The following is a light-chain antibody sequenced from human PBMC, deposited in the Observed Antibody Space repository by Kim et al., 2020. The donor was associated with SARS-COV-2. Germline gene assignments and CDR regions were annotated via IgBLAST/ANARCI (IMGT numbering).Light chain of an antibody. CDR1: QPVTSS. J-gene: IGKJ2*01. Sequence: EFVLTQSPATLSVSPGERATLSCRASQPVTSSLAWYQQNPGQAPRLLIYDTSKRATGSPARFSGSGSGTAFTLPISSLEPDDFAVYYCQQRNNWPYTFGQGTKLEI. CDR2: DTS. CDR3: QQRNNWPYT. V-gene: IGKV3-11*01.